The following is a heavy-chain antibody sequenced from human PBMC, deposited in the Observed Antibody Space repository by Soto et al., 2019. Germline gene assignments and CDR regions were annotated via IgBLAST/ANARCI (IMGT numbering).Heavy chain of an antibody. CDR1: GASINNYY. CDR3: ARFSGWYSAFDY. V-gene: IGHV4-59*01. Sequence: SETLSLTCTVSGASINNYYWSWIRQAPGKGLEWIGYIYSSGSTNYNPSLKSRVTISVDTSKSDFSLKLTSVTAADTAVYYCARFSGWYSAFDYWGQGTPVTVSS. J-gene: IGHJ4*02. CDR2: IYSSGST. D-gene: IGHD6-19*01.